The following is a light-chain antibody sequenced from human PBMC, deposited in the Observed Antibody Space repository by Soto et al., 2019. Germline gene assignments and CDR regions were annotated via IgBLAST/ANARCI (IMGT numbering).Light chain of an antibody. CDR2: DNS. CDR3: QSYDSSLSGFVV. V-gene: IGLV2-14*01. CDR1: SSDVGGYNY. J-gene: IGLJ2*01. Sequence: HSLLTQPASVSGSPGQSITISCTGTSSDVGGYNYVSWYQQHPGKAPKLMIYDNSNRPSGVPDRFSGSKSGTSASLAITGPQAEDEADYYCQSYDSSLSGFVVFGGGTKLTVL.